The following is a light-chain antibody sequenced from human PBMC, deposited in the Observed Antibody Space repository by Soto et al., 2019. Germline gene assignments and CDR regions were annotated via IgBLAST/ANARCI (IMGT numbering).Light chain of an antibody. Sequence: IPVTQSPSSVSASLGDKVTITFRAGQGIRGWFAWYQQKPGNAPKLLIYAASSLQSEVPSRFSGSGSGTEFTLTITSLQPEDFATYYCQQVDSFPLSFGGGTKVDIK. CDR1: QGIRGW. CDR2: AAS. CDR3: QQVDSFPLS. V-gene: IGKV1-12*01. J-gene: IGKJ4*01.